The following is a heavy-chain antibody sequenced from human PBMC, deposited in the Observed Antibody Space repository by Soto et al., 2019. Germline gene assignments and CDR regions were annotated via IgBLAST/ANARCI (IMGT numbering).Heavy chain of an antibody. J-gene: IGHJ4*02. Sequence: GGSLRLSCAGSGFTFSNYGMHWVRQAPGKGLEWVSVICYDGSRKFYGDSVKGRFTMSRDNPKNTMFLQMDSLIADDTAIYYCASDQLERLKPRGTRYFYXWGQGTLVTVSX. CDR3: ASDQLERLKPRGTRYFYX. CDR2: ICYDGSRK. V-gene: IGHV3-33*01. D-gene: IGHD1-1*01. CDR1: GFTFSNYG.